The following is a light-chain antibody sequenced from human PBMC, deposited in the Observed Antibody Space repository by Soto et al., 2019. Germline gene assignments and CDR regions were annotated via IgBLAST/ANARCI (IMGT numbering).Light chain of an antibody. CDR2: AAS. Sequence: DIQMTQSPSSLSASVGDRVTITCRASQSISSYLNWYQQKPGKAPKLLIYAASSLQSGVPSRFSGSGSGTDFTLTINSLQPEDFATYYCQQSYSRALTFGGGTKVEIK. CDR3: QQSYSRALT. CDR1: QSISSY. V-gene: IGKV1-39*01. J-gene: IGKJ4*01.